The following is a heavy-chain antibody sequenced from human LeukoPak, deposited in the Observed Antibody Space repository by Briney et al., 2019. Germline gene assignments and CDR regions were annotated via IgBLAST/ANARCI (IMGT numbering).Heavy chain of an antibody. CDR3: ARGPGYFDY. CDR1: GSTVSNNY. CDR2: IYTGGST. Sequence: GGSLRLSCAASGSTVSNNYMSWVRQAPGKGLEWVSVIYTGGSTDNADSVMGRFTISRDNSKGTLYLQMNSLRAEDTAVYYCARGPGYFDYWGQGTLVTVSS. J-gene: IGHJ4*02. V-gene: IGHV3-66*01.